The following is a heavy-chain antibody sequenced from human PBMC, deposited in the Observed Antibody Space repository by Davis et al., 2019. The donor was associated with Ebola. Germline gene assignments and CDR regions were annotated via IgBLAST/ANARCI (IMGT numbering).Heavy chain of an antibody. V-gene: IGHV3-9*01. D-gene: IGHD2-2*02. J-gene: IGHJ4*02. CDR1: GFTFDDYA. Sequence: SLKISCAASGFTFDDYAMHWVRQAPGKGLEWVSGISWNSGSIGYADSVKGRFTISRDNAKNSLYLQMNSLRAEDTAVYYCARDADEYQLLYGVDYWGQGTLVTVSS. CDR3: ARDADEYQLLYGVDY. CDR2: ISWNSGSI.